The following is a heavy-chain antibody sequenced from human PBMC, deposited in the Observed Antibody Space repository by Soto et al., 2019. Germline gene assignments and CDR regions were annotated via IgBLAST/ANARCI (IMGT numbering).Heavy chain of an antibody. CDR1: GFTFSSYA. D-gene: IGHD3-10*01. J-gene: IGHJ4*02. V-gene: IGHV3-23*01. Sequence: GGSLRLSCAASGFTFSSYAMSWVRQAPGKGLEWVSAISGSGGSTYYADSVKGRFTISRDNSKNTLYLQMNSLRAEDTAVYYCAKECNYYGSGSYYTPFDYWGQGTLVTVSS. CDR3: AKECNYYGSGSYYTPFDY. CDR2: ISGSGGST.